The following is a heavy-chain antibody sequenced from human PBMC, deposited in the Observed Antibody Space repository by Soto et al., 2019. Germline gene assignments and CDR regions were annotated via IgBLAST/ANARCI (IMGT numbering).Heavy chain of an antibody. CDR1: GFTFSSYV. D-gene: IGHD6-13*01. CDR3: AKDSGESSSCFDY. Sequence: GVSRRRAWSASGFTFSSYVMHWGRPAPGKGLEWVAVISCDGSNKYYADSVKGRFTISRDNSKNTLYLQMNSLRAEDTAVYYCAKDSGESSSCFDYWGQGTLVTVSS. V-gene: IGHV3-30*18. J-gene: IGHJ4*02. CDR2: ISCDGSNK.